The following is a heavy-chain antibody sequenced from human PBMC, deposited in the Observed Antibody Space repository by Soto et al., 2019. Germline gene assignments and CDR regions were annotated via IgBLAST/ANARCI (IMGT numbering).Heavy chain of an antibody. CDR2: IRSKANSYAT. CDR3: TNGEGFDAFDI. CDR1: GFTFSGSA. V-gene: IGHV3-73*01. D-gene: IGHD3-10*01. Sequence: EVQLVESGGGLVQPGGSLKLSCAASGFTFSGSAMHWVRQASGKGLEWVGRIRSKANSYATAYAASVKGRFTISRDDSKNTAYLQMNSLKTEDTAVYYCTNGEGFDAFDIWGQGTMVTVSS. J-gene: IGHJ3*02.